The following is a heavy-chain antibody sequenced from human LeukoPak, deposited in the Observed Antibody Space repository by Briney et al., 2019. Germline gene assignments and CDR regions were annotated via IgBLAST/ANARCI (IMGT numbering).Heavy chain of an antibody. CDR3: ARVVGAIGGYYFDY. CDR2: IYYSGST. Sequence: PSETLSLTCTVSGGSISSHYWSWIRQPPGKGLEWIGYIYYSGSTNYNPSLKSRVTISVDTSKNQFSLKLSPVTAADTAVYYCARVVGAIGGYYFDYWGQGTLVTVSS. J-gene: IGHJ4*02. D-gene: IGHD1-26*01. CDR1: GGSISSHY. V-gene: IGHV4-59*11.